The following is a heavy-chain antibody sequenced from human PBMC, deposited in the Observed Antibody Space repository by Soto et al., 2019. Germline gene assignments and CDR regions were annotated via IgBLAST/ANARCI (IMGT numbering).Heavy chain of an antibody. D-gene: IGHD2-15*01. V-gene: IGHV3-33*01. Sequence: QVQLVESGGGVVQPGRSLRLSCAASGFTFSSYGMHWVRQAPGKGLEWVAVIWYDGSNKYYADSVKGRFTISRDNSKNTLYLQMNSLRAEDTAVYYCARGHLPPLLYCSGGSCYGRGMDVWGQGTTVTVSS. CDR2: IWYDGSNK. CDR1: GFTFSSYG. CDR3: ARGHLPPLLYCSGGSCYGRGMDV. J-gene: IGHJ6*02.